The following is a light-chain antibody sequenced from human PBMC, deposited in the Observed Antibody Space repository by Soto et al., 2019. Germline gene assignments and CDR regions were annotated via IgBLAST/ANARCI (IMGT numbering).Light chain of an antibody. CDR3: QSYDSSLSVV. J-gene: IGLJ2*01. CDR1: SSNIGAGYD. CDR2: GNS. Sequence: QSVLTQPPSVSGAPGQRVTISCTGSSSNIGAGYDVHWYQQLPGTAPKLLISGNSHWPSGVPDRFSGSKSVTSASLAITGLQAEDGADYYCQSYDSSLSVVFGGGTKLTVL. V-gene: IGLV1-40*01.